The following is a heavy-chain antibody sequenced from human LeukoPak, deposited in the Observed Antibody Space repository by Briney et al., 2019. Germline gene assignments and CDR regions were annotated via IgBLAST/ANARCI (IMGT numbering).Heavy chain of an antibody. CDR2: INPNTGNT. CDR1: GYTFTGYY. J-gene: IGHJ4*02. CDR3: ARGGVSGYNWNYGDY. V-gene: IGHV1-46*01. Sequence: GASVKVSCKASGYTFTGYYIHWVRQAPGQGLEWMGIINPNTGNTRYSEKFQGRVTMTRDMSTSTVYMELSSLRSEDTAVYYCARGGVSGYNWNYGDYWGQGTLVTVSS. D-gene: IGHD1-20*01.